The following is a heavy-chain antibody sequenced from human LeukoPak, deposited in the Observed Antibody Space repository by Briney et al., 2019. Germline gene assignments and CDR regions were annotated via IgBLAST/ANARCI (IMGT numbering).Heavy chain of an antibody. J-gene: IGHJ3*02. D-gene: IGHD1-26*01. Sequence: SETLSLTCTVSGGSISSYYWSWIQQPAGKGLEWIGRIYTSGSTNYNPSLKSRVTMSVDTSKNQLSLKLSSVTAADTAIYYCARDHALGPHAFDIWGQGTMVTVSS. V-gene: IGHV4-4*07. CDR1: GGSISSYY. CDR2: IYTSGST. CDR3: ARDHALGPHAFDI.